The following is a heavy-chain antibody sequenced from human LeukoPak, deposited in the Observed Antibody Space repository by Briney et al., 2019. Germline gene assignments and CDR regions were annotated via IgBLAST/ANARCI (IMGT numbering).Heavy chain of an antibody. V-gene: IGHV3-23*01. CDR2: ISGSGGST. J-gene: IGHJ4*02. Sequence: GRSLRLSCAASGFTFSSYAMSWVRQAPGKGLEWVSAISGSGGSTYYADSVKGRFTISRDNSKNTLYLQMNSLRAEDTAVYYCAKFASYDYVWGSYRAYPDYFDYWGQGTLVTVSS. CDR3: AKFASYDYVWGSYRAYPDYFDY. D-gene: IGHD3-16*02. CDR1: GFTFSSYA.